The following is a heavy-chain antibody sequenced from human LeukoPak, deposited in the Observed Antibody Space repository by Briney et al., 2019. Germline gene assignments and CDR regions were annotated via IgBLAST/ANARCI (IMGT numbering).Heavy chain of an antibody. V-gene: IGHV3-23*01. CDR2: ISGSGGST. D-gene: IGHD3-3*01. CDR3: AKDPGYDFWSGLYYFDY. CDR1: GFTFSSYA. J-gene: IGHJ4*02. Sequence: GGSLRLSCAASGFTFSSYAMSWVRQAPGKGLEWVSAISGSGGSTYYADFVKGRFTISRDNSKNTLYLQMNSLRAEDTAVYYCAKDPGYDFWSGLYYFDYWGQGTLVTVSS.